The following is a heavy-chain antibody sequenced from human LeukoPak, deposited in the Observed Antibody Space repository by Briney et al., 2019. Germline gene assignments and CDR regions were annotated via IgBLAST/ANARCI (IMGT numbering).Heavy chain of an antibody. V-gene: IGHV3-23*01. Sequence: GGSLRLSCAASGFTFRNHAMSWVRQAPGKGLEWVSGISVSGGVTYYADSVKGRFTIPRDNSKNTLYLQMNSLRAEDTAVYYCAKDRGSGYRDAFDIWGQGTMVTVSS. CDR3: AKDRGSGYRDAFDI. CDR2: ISVSGGVT. D-gene: IGHD5-18*01. J-gene: IGHJ3*02. CDR1: GFTFRNHA.